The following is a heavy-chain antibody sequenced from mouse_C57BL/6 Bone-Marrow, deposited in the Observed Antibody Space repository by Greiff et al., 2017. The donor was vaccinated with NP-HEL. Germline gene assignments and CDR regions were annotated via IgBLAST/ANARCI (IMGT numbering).Heavy chain of an antibody. Sequence: VQLQQSGPGLVAPSQSLSITCTVSGFSLTSYGVHWVRQPPGKGLEWLVVIWSDGSTTYNSALKSRLSISKDNSKSQVFLKMNSLQTDDTAMYYCARQGYSNSYAMDYWGQGTSVTVSS. V-gene: IGHV2-6-1*01. CDR2: IWSDGST. J-gene: IGHJ4*01. CDR1: GFSLTSYG. CDR3: ARQGYSNSYAMDY. D-gene: IGHD2-5*01.